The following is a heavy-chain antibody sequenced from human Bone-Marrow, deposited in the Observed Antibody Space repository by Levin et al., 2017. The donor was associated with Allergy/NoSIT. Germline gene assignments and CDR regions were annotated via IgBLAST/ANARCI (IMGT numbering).Heavy chain of an antibody. CDR1: GFTFNRYG. Sequence: GGSLRLSCVTSGFTFNRYGMHWVRQAPGKGLEWVAVGWFDGSKKNYADSVKGRFTISRDDSKNTVYLQMDNLRPEDSAVYFCARDDDTNSRFSRFHYWGQGTVVSVSS. CDR2: GWFDGSKK. CDR3: ARDDDTNSRFSRFHY. V-gene: IGHV3-33*01. D-gene: IGHD2-8*01. J-gene: IGHJ4*02.